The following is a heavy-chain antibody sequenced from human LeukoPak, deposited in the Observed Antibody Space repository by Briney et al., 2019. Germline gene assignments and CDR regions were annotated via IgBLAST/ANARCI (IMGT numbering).Heavy chain of an antibody. V-gene: IGHV4-39*01. Sequence: SETLSLTCAVSGGSISSSSYYWGWIRQPPGKGLEWIGSIYYSGSTYYNPSLKSRVTISVDTSKNQFSLKLSSVTAADTAVYYCARRVYGMDVWGQGTTVTVSS. J-gene: IGHJ6*02. CDR3: ARRVYGMDV. CDR1: GGSISSSSYY. CDR2: IYYSGST.